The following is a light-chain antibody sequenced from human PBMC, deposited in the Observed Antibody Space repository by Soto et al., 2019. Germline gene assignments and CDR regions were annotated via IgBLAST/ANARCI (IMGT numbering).Light chain of an antibody. CDR2: DAS. J-gene: IGKJ1*01. CDR1: QSVSSSY. CDR3: QQYGTSPST. Sequence: IVLSQSPGTLSLKTGERATLSCRASQSVSSSYLAWYQQKPGQAPRLLIYDASSRATGIPDRFSGSGSGTDFTLSISRLEPEDFAVYYCQQYGTSPSTFGQRTNVDI. V-gene: IGKV3-20*01.